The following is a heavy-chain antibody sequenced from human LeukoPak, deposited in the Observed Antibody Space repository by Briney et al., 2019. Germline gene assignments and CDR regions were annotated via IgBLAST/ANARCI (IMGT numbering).Heavy chain of an antibody. J-gene: IGHJ6*02. CDR1: GFTFDDYG. D-gene: IGHD2-2*01. V-gene: IGHV3-20*04. CDR3: ARESCSSNSCGMDV. CDR2: INRKCGRT. Sequence: AGSLRLSCAASGFTFDDYGISWVRQAPGQGLGLVSGINRKCGRTVYGDPVKGRFTISRDNAKKFLYLEMNSLRAEDTALYYCARESCSSNSCGMDVWGQGTTVTVSS.